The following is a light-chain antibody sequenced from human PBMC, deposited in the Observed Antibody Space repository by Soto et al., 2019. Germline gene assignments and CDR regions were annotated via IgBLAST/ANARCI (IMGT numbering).Light chain of an antibody. CDR1: QNVGNNY. CDR2: DAS. J-gene: IGKJ1*01. CDR3: PQVATSPRT. V-gene: IGKV3-20*01. Sequence: DIVLTQSPGTLSLSPGERATLSCRASQNVGNNYLAWYQQKPGRAPRLLIYDASSSVPGLPDRFSGSGSGIDFTLTIARVAPEYFAVYYFPQVATSPRTFGQGPKVEIK.